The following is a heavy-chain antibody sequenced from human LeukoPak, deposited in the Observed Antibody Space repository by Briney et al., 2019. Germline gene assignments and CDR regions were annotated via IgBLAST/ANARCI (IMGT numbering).Heavy chain of an antibody. D-gene: IGHD3-22*01. Sequence: GESLKISCKGSGYSFASYWIAWVRQMPGKGLEWMGIIYPGDSDTRYSPSFQGQVTISADKSISTAYLQWSSLKASDTAMYYCANYDSSGSNAFDIWGQGTMVTVSS. CDR3: ANYDSSGSNAFDI. CDR1: GYSFASYW. V-gene: IGHV5-51*01. J-gene: IGHJ3*02. CDR2: IYPGDSDT.